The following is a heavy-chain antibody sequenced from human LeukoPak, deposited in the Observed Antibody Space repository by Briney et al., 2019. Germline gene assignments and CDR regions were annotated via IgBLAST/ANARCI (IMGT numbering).Heavy chain of an antibody. Sequence: ASVKVSCKASGYTFTGYYMHWGRQAPGQGLEWMGWINPNSGGTNYAQKFQGRVTMTRDTSISTAYMELSRLRSDDTAVYYCARDLSQYSSSWGDYWGQGTLVTVSS. CDR2: INPNSGGT. D-gene: IGHD6-13*01. CDR3: ARDLSQYSSSWGDY. J-gene: IGHJ4*02. V-gene: IGHV1-2*02. CDR1: GYTFTGYY.